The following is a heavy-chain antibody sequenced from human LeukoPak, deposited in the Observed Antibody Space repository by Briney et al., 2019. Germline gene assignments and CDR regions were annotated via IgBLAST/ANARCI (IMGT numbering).Heavy chain of an antibody. Sequence: ASVKVSCKASGYTFIDYYMNWVRQAPGQGLEWMGWINTNTGETNYAQKFQGRVTMTRDTSISTVYMELTSLTSDDTAVYYCARVAFDNWGSGGDYWGQGTLVTVSS. CDR3: ARVAFDNWGSGGDY. D-gene: IGHD7-27*01. J-gene: IGHJ4*02. CDR1: GYTFIDYY. V-gene: IGHV1-2*02. CDR2: INTNTGET.